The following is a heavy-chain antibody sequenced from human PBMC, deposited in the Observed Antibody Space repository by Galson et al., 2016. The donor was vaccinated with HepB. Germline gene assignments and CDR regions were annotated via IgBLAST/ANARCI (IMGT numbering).Heavy chain of an antibody. D-gene: IGHD6-19*01. V-gene: IGHV3-33*05. CDR2: ISYDGSHK. Sequence: SLRLSCAASGITFSSYAMHWVRQAPGKGLEWVAVISYDGSHKYYAASVKGRFTISRDNSKNTLSLQMNSLRAEDTAVYYCARDLDSSGYNSLDSWGQGTLVTVSS. J-gene: IGHJ4*02. CDR1: GITFSSYA. CDR3: ARDLDSSGYNSLDS.